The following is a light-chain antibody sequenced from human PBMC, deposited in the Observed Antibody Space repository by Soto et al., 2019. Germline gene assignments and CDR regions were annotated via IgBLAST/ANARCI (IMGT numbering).Light chain of an antibody. CDR3: QSEGSSLRVV. CDR1: SSNIGAGYD. J-gene: IGLJ3*02. CDR2: GNS. Sequence: QSVLTQPPSVSGAPGQRVTISCTGSSSNIGAGYDVHWYQQLPGTAPQLLIYGNSKRPSGVPDRFSGSRSGTSASLAITGVEAEDEADYSCQSEGSSLRVVFGGGTELIVL. V-gene: IGLV1-40*01.